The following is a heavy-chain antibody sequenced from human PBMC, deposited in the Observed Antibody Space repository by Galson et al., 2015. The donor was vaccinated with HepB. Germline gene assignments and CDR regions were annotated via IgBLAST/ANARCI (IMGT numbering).Heavy chain of an antibody. CDR2: IIPILGIA. D-gene: IGHD6-13*01. J-gene: IGHJ4*02. CDR1: GGTFSSYT. V-gene: IGHV1-69*04. CDR3: ARDQPIAAAGDDY. Sequence: SVKVSCKASGGTFSSYTISWVRQAPGQGLEWMGRIIPILGIANYAQKFQGRVTITADKSTSTAYMELSSLRSEVTAVYYCARDQPIAAAGDDYWGQGTLVTVSS.